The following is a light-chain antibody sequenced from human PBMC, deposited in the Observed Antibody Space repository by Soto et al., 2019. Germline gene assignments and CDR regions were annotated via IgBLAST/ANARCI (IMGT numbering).Light chain of an antibody. CDR1: SSDVGGYNY. J-gene: IGLJ2*01. CDR2: EVS. Sequence: QSVLTQPASVSGSPGQSITLSCTGTSSDVGGYNYVSWYQQHPGKAPKLMIYEVSNRPSGVSNRFSGSKSGNTASLTISGLPAEDEADYYCSSYTSSSTLVVFGGGTKLTVL. V-gene: IGLV2-14*01. CDR3: SSYTSSSTLVV.